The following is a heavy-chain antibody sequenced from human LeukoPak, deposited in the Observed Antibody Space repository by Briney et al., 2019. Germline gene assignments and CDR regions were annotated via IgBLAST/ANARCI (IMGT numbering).Heavy chain of an antibody. V-gene: IGHV3-7*01. Sequence: GGSLRLSRVVTGLSFSSNWMLWVRQAPGKGLEWVANIKQDGSEKYYVDSVKGRFTISRDNAKNSPYLQMNSLRAEDTAVYYCARFHSGYAWGDSFDVWGQGTMVTVSS. CDR3: ARFHSGYAWGDSFDV. D-gene: IGHD5-12*01. J-gene: IGHJ3*01. CDR2: IKQDGSEK. CDR1: GLSFSSNW.